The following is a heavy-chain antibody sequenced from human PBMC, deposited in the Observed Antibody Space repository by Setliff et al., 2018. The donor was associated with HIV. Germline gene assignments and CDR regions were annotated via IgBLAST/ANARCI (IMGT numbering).Heavy chain of an antibody. CDR1: GYTFTDYY. CDR3: ARDLFTVPSREGYDY. CDR2: ISVYNGNT. D-gene: IGHD1-26*01. Sequence: ASVKVSCKASGYTFTDYYMHWVKQAPGQGLEWMGWISVYNGNTNYAQKFQNRVTMTTDTSTSTAYMELRSLRSDDTAVYYCARDLFTVPSREGYDYWGQGALVTVSS. J-gene: IGHJ4*02. V-gene: IGHV1-18*04.